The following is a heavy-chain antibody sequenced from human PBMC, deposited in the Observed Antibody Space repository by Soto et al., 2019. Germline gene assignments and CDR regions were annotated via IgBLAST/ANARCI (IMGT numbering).Heavy chain of an antibody. J-gene: IGHJ4*02. V-gene: IGHV3-53*01. CDR3: ARGPNSDC. CDR1: GFSVGGYY. Sequence: EERLVQSGGGLVQPGGSLRLSCAASGFSVGGYYMSWVRQAPGKGLELVSLIYSGGNPFYADSMKGRFTLSRDNSNNMLYLQMDSLRAEDTAVYYCARGPNSDCWGQGTLVIVSS. CDR2: IYSGGNP. D-gene: IGHD2-21*01.